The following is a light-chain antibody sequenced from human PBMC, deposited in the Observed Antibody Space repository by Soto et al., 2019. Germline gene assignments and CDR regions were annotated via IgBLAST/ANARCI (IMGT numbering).Light chain of an antibody. V-gene: IGKV1-27*01. CDR1: RGIYNY. CDR3: QKYDSAPRT. Sequence: DVPVTQSPASLSASVGDRVNISCRTSRGIYNYLAWYHQKSGQIPKLLINAASSLQSGVPSRFSGSGSGTDFTLSISSLQPEYVATYYCQKYDSAPRTFGQGTKVEIK. CDR2: AAS. J-gene: IGKJ1*01.